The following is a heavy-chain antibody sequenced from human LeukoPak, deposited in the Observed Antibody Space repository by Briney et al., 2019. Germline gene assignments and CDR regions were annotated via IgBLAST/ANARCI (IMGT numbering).Heavy chain of an antibody. CDR3: ARHPHSGFGYNRFDP. D-gene: IGHD5-12*01. CDR1: GGSISSGSYY. V-gene: IGHV4-61*02. J-gene: IGHJ5*02. CDR2: IYTSGST. Sequence: SETLSLTCTVSGGSISSGSYYWGWIRQPAGKGLEWIGRIYTSGSTNYNPSLKSRVTISVDTSKKQFSLKLSSVTAADTAVYYCARHPHSGFGYNRFDPWGQGTLVTVSS.